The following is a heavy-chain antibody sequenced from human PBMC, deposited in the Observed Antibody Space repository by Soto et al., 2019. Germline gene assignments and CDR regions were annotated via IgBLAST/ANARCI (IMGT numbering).Heavy chain of an antibody. V-gene: IGHV3-66*01. D-gene: IGHD2-15*01. CDR2: IYSGGST. CDR1: GFTVSSNY. Sequence: PGGSLRLSCAASGFTVSSNYMSWVRQAPGKGLEWVSVIYSGGSTYYADSVKGRFTISRDNSKNTLYLQMNSLRAEDTAVYYCASPYCSGGSCYFDYWGQGTLLTVSS. J-gene: IGHJ4*03. CDR3: ASPYCSGGSCYFDY.